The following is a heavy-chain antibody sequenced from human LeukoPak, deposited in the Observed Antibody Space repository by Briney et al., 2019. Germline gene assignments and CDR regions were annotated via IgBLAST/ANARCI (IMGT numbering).Heavy chain of an antibody. CDR2: ISAYNGNT. V-gene: IGHV1-18*01. CDR3: ATSSPDIVATIADY. J-gene: IGHJ4*02. Sequence: ASVKVSCKASGYTFTSYGISWVRQAPGQGLEWMGWISAYNGNTNYAQKLQGRVTMTRNTSISTAYMELSSLRSEDTAVYYCATSSPDIVATIADYWGQGTLVTVSS. D-gene: IGHD5-12*01. CDR1: GYTFTSYG.